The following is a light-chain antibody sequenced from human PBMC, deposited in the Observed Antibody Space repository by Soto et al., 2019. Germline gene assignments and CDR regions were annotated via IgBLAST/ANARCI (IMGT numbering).Light chain of an antibody. CDR1: QSVNIY. CDR3: LQRSDWPRT. V-gene: IGKV3-11*01. J-gene: IGKJ1*01. CDR2: GAT. Sequence: EIVMTQSPATLSVSPGERATLSCRASQSVNIYLAWYQQKPGQAPRLLIFGATYRAAGVPGRFSGTGSGTDFTLTISSLEPEDFAVYYCLQRSDWPRTFGQGTKVDIK.